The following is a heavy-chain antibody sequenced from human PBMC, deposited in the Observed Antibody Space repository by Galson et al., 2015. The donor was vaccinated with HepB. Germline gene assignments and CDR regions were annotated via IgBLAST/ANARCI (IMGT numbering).Heavy chain of an antibody. CDR2: IYSGGST. CDR3: ASSYGQNYDFWSGYYSVVLHYMDV. J-gene: IGHJ6*03. V-gene: IGHV3-53*01. Sequence: SLRLSCAASGFTVSSNYMSWVRQAPGKGLEWVSVIYSGGSTYYADSVKGRFTISRDNSKNTLYLQMNSLRAEDTAVYYCASSYGQNYDFWSGYYSVVLHYMDVWGKGTTVTVSS. CDR1: GFTVSSNY. D-gene: IGHD3-3*01.